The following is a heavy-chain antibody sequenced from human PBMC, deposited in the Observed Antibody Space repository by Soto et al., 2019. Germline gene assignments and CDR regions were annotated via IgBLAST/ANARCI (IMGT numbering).Heavy chain of an antibody. CDR1: GFSLSTSGIG. D-gene: IGHD3-10*01. Sequence: SGPTLVNPTQTLTLTCTFSGFSLSTSGIGVGWIRQPPGKALEWLALIYWDDDKRYSPSLKSRLTITKDTSKNQVVLTVTNMDPVDTATYYCAHRLSRTPASGSGSWGPYYFDYWGQGILVTVSS. CDR3: AHRLSRTPASGSGSWGPYYFDY. J-gene: IGHJ4*02. CDR2: IYWDDDK. V-gene: IGHV2-5*02.